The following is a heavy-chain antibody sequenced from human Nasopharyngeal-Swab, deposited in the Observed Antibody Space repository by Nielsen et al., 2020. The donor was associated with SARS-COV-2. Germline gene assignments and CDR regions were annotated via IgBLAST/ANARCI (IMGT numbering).Heavy chain of an antibody. CDR1: GYSFTSYW. J-gene: IGHJ4*02. CDR3: ARVDPWVSSGWHFDY. CDR2: IYPGDSDT. Sequence: GESLKISCKGSGYSFTSYWIGWVRQMPGKGLEWMGIIYPGDSDTRYSPSFQGQVTISADKSISTAYLQWSSPTASASAMYYCARVDPWVSSGWHFDYWGQGTLVTVSS. V-gene: IGHV5-51*01. D-gene: IGHD6-19*01.